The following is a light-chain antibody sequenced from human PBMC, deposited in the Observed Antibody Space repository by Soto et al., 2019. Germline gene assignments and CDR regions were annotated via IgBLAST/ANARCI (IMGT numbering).Light chain of an antibody. CDR1: TSDVGGYNY. CDR2: EVN. Sequence: QSALTQPPSASGSPGQSVTISCTGTTSDVGGYNYVSWYQLHHGKVPKLIISEVNKRPSGVPDRFSGSKSGSTASLTVSGLQAEDEADYFCSSYAGSKNFILFGGGTKVTVL. CDR3: SSYAGSKNFIL. V-gene: IGLV2-8*01. J-gene: IGLJ2*01.